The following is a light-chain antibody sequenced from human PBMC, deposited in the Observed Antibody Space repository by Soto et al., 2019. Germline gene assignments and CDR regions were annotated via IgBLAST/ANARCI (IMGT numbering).Light chain of an antibody. CDR2: AAS. CDR1: QSISSY. Sequence: DIQMTQSASSLSASVGDRVTITCRASQSISSYLNWYQQKPGKAPKLLIYAASSLQSGVPSRFSGSGSGTDFTLSISSLQPEDFATYYCQQIYRTPPFTFGPGTKVDTK. CDR3: QQIYRTPPFT. V-gene: IGKV1-39*01. J-gene: IGKJ3*01.